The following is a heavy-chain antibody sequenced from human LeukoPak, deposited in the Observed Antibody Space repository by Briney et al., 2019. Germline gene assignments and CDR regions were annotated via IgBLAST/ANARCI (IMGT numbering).Heavy chain of an antibody. CDR2: ISGSDSST. V-gene: IGHV3-23*01. CDR3: AKLRTTAAAPLGVDY. D-gene: IGHD2-2*01. CDR1: GFTFSSYA. J-gene: IGHJ4*02. Sequence: GGSLRLSCAASGFTFSSYAMSWVRQAPGKGLEWVSAISGSDSSTYYADSVKGRFTISRDNSKNTLYLQMNSLRAEDTAVYYCAKLRTTAAAPLGVDYWGQGTLVTVSS.